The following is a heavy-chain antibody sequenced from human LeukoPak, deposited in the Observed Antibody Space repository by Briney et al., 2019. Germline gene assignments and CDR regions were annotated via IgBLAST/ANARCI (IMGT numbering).Heavy chain of an antibody. V-gene: IGHV3-7*01. D-gene: IGHD6-6*01. CDR3: ARADSSIAARLSRSSIFNYYYYMDV. CDR1: GFTFKIYW. CDR2: IKQDGSEK. Sequence: GGSLRLSCAASGFTFKIYWMSWVRQAPGKGLEWVANIKQDGSEKYYVDSVKGRFTISRDNAKNSLYLQMNSLRAEDTAVYYCARADSSIAARLSRSSIFNYYYYMDVWGKGTTVTVSS. J-gene: IGHJ6*03.